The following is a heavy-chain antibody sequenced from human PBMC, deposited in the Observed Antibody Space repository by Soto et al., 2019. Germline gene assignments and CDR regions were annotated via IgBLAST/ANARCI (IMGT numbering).Heavy chain of an antibody. CDR2: ISGSGGST. J-gene: IGHJ4*02. D-gene: IGHD6-19*01. Sequence: GGSLRLSCAASGFTFSSYAMSWVRQAPGKGLEWVSAISGSGGSTYYADSVKGRFTISRDNSKNTLYLQMNSLRAEDTAVYYCAKVIGIAVAGLHEAMDYWGQGTLVTVPS. CDR1: GFTFSSYA. V-gene: IGHV3-23*01. CDR3: AKVIGIAVAGLHEAMDY.